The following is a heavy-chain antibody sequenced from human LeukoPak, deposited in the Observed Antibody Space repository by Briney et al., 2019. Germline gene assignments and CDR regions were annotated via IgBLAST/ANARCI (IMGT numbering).Heavy chain of an antibody. J-gene: IGHJ5*02. Sequence: PGESLKISCKGSGYSFTSYWIGWVRQMPGKGLEWMGIIYHGDSDTRYRPSFQGQVTISADKSISTAYLQWGSLKASDTAMYYCARRWYSGYDLHNWFDPWGQGTLVTVSS. V-gene: IGHV5-51*01. CDR1: GYSFTSYW. CDR3: ARRWYSGYDLHNWFDP. D-gene: IGHD5-12*01. CDR2: IYHGDSDT.